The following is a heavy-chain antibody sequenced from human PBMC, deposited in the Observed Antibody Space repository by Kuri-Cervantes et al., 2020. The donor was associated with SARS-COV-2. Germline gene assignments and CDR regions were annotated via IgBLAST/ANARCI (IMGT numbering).Heavy chain of an antibody. J-gene: IGHJ6*03. Sequence: GESLKISCAASGFTFSSYAMHWVRQAPGKGLEWVAVISYDGSNKYYADSVKGRFTISRDNSKNTVYLQMNSLRAEDTAVYYCAKDGLVDDSSGLYYYYMDVWGKGTTVTVSS. V-gene: IGHV3-30-3*01. CDR2: ISYDGSNK. CDR1: GFTFSSYA. D-gene: IGHD3-22*01. CDR3: AKDGLVDDSSGLYYYYMDV.